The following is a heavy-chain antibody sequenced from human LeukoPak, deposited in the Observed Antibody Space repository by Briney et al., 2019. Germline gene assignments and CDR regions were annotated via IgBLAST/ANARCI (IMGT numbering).Heavy chain of an antibody. CDR1: GGSISSSSYY. CDR2: IYYSGST. Sequence: SETLSLTCTVSGGSISSSSYYWGWIRQPPGKGLEWIGSIYYSGSTYYNPSLKSRVTISVDTSKNQFSLKLSSVTAADTAVYYCARRYRMVRGAHSARAFDIWGQGTMVTVSS. CDR3: ARRYRMVRGAHSARAFDI. D-gene: IGHD3-10*01. J-gene: IGHJ3*02. V-gene: IGHV4-39*01.